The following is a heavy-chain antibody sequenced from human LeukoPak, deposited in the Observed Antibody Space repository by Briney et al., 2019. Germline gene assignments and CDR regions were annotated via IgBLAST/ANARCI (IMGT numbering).Heavy chain of an antibody. D-gene: IGHD6-13*01. CDR2: IYYSGGT. J-gene: IGHJ4*02. V-gene: IGHV4-59*01. Sequence: SETLSLTCTVSGGSISSYYWSWIRQPPGKGLEWIGYIYYSGGTNYNPSLKSRVTISVDTSKNQFSLKLSSVTAADTAVYYCARVRETRGIYGSSCDYWGQGTLVTVSS. CDR1: GGSISSYY. CDR3: ARVRETRGIYGSSCDY.